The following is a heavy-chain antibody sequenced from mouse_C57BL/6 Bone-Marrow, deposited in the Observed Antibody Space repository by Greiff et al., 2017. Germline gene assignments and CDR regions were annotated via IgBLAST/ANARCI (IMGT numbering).Heavy chain of an antibody. V-gene: IGHV2-2*01. CDR2: IWSGGST. CDR1: GFSLTSYG. J-gene: IGHJ1*03. CDR3: ARKGGLLRFYWYFDV. D-gene: IGHD1-1*01. Sequence: QVQLQQSGPGLVQPSQSLSITCTASGFSLTSYGVHWVRQSPGKGLEWLGVIWSGGSTDYNAAFISRLSISTDNSESQVFFKMNSLQADDTAIYYCARKGGLLRFYWYFDVWGTGTTVTVSS.